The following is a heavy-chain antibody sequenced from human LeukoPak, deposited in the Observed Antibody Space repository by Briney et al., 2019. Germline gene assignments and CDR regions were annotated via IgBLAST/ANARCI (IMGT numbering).Heavy chain of an antibody. Sequence: GGSLRLSCAASIFTLSNYWMRWLRQPPGKGLEWVANIKQDRSETYYVDSVKGRFTISRDNAKNSLYLQMNSLRDEDTAVYYCARGSGDGYNYYFDYWGQGTLVTVSS. CDR3: ARGSGDGYNYYFDY. V-gene: IGHV3-7*01. D-gene: IGHD5-24*01. CDR1: IFTLSNYW. CDR2: IKQDRSET. J-gene: IGHJ4*02.